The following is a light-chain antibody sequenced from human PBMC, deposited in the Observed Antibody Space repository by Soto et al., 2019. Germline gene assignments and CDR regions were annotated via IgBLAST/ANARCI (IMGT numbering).Light chain of an antibody. J-gene: IGKJ5*01. CDR2: AAS. CDR1: QDVSTW. Sequence: DIQMTQSPSSVSASVGDRVSITCRASQDVSTWLAWYQQRPGKAPKLLIYAASNLQTGVPSRFSGTGSGTEFTLTISSLQPEDFGTYYCQQALSCPFTFGPGTRLEIK. V-gene: IGKV1-12*01. CDR3: QQALSCPFT.